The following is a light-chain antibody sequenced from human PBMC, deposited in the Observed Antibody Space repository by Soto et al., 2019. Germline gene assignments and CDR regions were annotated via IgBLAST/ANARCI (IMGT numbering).Light chain of an antibody. Sequence: EIVLTQSPGTLSLSPGERATLSCRASQSVGHNLAWYQQKPGQAPRLLIYGASTRATGIPARFSGSGSGTDFTLTISRLEPEDFAVYYCQQYGSSGTFGQGTKVDIK. J-gene: IGKJ1*01. CDR2: GAS. CDR3: QQYGSSGT. CDR1: QSVGHN. V-gene: IGKV3-20*01.